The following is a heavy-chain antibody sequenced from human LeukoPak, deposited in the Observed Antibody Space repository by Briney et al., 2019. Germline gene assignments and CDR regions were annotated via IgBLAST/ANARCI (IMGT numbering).Heavy chain of an antibody. CDR2: FDPEDGET. CDR1: GYTLTELS. Sequence: ASVKVSCKVSGYTLTELSMHWVRQAPGKGLEWMGGFDPEDGETIYAQKFQGRVTMTEDTSTDIAYMELSSLRSEDTAVYYCATVGYCSSTSCPYNWFDPWGQGTLVTVSS. D-gene: IGHD2-2*01. CDR3: ATVGYCSSTSCPYNWFDP. J-gene: IGHJ5*02. V-gene: IGHV1-24*01.